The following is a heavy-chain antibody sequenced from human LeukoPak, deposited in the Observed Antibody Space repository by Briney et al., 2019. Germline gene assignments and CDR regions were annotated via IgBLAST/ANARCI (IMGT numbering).Heavy chain of an antibody. CDR3: ARRRDYFDSSGPNRPFDY. CDR2: IYPGDSDT. J-gene: IGHJ4*02. D-gene: IGHD3-22*01. Sequence: GASLQISCKGSGYSFTSYWIGWVRQLPGKGLEWMGIIYPGDSDTKYSPSFQGQVTISADKSTSTAYLQWSSLKASDTAMYYCARRRDYFDSSGPNRPFDYWGQGTLVTVSS. V-gene: IGHV5-51*01. CDR1: GYSFTSYW.